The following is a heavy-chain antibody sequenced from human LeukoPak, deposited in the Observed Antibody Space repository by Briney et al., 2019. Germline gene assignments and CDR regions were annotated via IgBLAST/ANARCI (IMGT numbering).Heavy chain of an antibody. CDR1: GGSISSSSYY. CDR2: IYYSGST. V-gene: IGHV4-39*01. J-gene: IGHJ5*02. CDR3: ARPVALWFGEFANWFDP. D-gene: IGHD3-10*01. Sequence: PSETLSLTCTVSGGSISSSSYYWGWIRQPPGKGLEWIGSIYYSGSTYYNPSLKSRVTISVDTSKNQFSLKLSSVTAADTAVYYCARPVALWFGEFANWFDPWGQGTLVTASS.